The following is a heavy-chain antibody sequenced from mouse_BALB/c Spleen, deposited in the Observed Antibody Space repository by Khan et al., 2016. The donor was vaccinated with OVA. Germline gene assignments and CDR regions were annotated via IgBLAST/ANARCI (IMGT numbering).Heavy chain of an antibody. CDR2: ISTGGDYT. CDR1: GFTFSSYS. CDR3: ASQLTWSFAY. Sequence: EVELVESGGDLVEPGGSLKLSCAASGFTFSSYSMSWVRQTPDKRLEWVATISTGGDYTYYPDIVKGRFTLSRDNAKNTLYLQMSSLKSEDTAMYYCASQLTWSFAYWGQGTLLAVSA. J-gene: IGHJ3*01. D-gene: IGHD1-3*01. V-gene: IGHV5-6*01.